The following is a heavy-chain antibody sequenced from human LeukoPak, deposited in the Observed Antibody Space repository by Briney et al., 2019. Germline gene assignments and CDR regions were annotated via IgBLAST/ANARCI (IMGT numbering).Heavy chain of an antibody. CDR1: GGTFSSYA. J-gene: IGHJ4*02. CDR3: AREWKEMATMTLYFDY. CDR2: IVPIFGTA. V-gene: IGHV1-69*05. D-gene: IGHD5-24*01. Sequence: SVKVSCKASGGTFSSYAISWVRQAPGQGLEWMGGIVPIFGTANYAQKFQGRVTITTDESTSTAYMELSSLRSEDTAVYYCAREWKEMATMTLYFDYWGQGTLVTVSS.